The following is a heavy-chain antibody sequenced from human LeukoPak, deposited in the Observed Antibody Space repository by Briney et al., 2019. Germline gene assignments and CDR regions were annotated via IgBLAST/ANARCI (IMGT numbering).Heavy chain of an antibody. CDR1: GGTFSSYG. J-gene: IGHJ4*02. CDR3: ARAGGPLRLYYFDY. D-gene: IGHD4-23*01. V-gene: IGHV1-18*01. CDR2: ISAYNGNT. Sequence: ASVKVSCKASGGTFSSYGISWVRQAPGQGLEWMGWISAYNGNTNYAQKLQGRVTMTTDTSTSTAYMELRSLRSDDTAVYYCARAGGPLRLYYFDYWGQGTLVTVSS.